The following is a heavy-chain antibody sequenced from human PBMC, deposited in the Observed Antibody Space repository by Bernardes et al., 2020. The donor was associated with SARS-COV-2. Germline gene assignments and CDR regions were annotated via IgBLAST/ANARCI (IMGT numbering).Heavy chain of an antibody. CDR2: IDSDGDSA. D-gene: IGHD4-4*01. CDR1: GFTFSNYW. Sequence: GGSLRLSCAASGFTFSNYWMHWVRQAPGKGLVWVSRIDSDGDSAKYADSVKGRFTISRDNAKNMLYLQMNSLRVEDTAVYYCVRDESVSLPMDYWGQGTLVTVSS. CDR3: VRDESVSLPMDY. V-gene: IGHV3-74*01. J-gene: IGHJ4*02.